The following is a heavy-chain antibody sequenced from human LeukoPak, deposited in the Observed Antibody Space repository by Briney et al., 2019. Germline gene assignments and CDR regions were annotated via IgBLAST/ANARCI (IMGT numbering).Heavy chain of an antibody. D-gene: IGHD1-26*01. CDR1: GYTFTGYY. CDR3: ARPTHNGSYPFDY. V-gene: IGHV1-2*06. CDR2: INPNSGGT. Sequence: ASVKVSCKASGYTFTGYYMHWVRQAPGQGLDWMGRINPNSGGTNYAQKFQGRVTMTRDTSISTAYMELSRLRSDDTAVYYCARPTHNGSYPFDYWGQGTLVTVSS. J-gene: IGHJ4*02.